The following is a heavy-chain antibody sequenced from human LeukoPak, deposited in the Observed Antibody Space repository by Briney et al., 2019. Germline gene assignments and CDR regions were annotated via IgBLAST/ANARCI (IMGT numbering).Heavy chain of an antibody. J-gene: IGHJ4*02. CDR1: GGSISSYY. Sequence: PSETLSLTCTVAGGSISSYYWSWIRQPPGKGLEWIGYIYYSGSTDYNPSLKSRVTISVDTSKNQFSLKLSSVTAADTAVYYCASQRVVTRFDYWGQGTLVTVSS. D-gene: IGHD3-3*01. CDR2: IYYSGST. CDR3: ASQRVVTRFDY. V-gene: IGHV4-59*08.